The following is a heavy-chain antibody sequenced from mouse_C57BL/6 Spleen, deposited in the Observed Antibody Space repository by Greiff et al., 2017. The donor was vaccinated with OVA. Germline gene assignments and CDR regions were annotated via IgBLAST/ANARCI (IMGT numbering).Heavy chain of an antibody. V-gene: IGHV5-17*01. CDR1: GFTFSDYG. CDR3: ARRGDWGYFDY. Sequence: EVQLQESGGGLVKPGGSLKLSCAASGFTFSDYGMHWVRQAPEKGLEWVAYISSGSSTIYYADTVKGRFTISRDNAKNTLFLQMTSLRSEETAMYYCARRGDWGYFDYWGQGTTLTVSS. CDR2: ISSGSSTI. J-gene: IGHJ2*01. D-gene: IGHD4-1*01.